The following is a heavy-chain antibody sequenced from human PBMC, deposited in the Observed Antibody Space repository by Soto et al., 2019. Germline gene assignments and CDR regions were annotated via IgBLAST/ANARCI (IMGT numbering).Heavy chain of an antibody. V-gene: IGHV1-69*13. CDR2: IIPIFGTA. CDR3: ARGAEYSRSSAFDY. J-gene: IGHJ4*02. CDR1: GGTFSNYA. Sequence: SVKVSCKASGGTFSNYAISWVRQAPGQGLEWMGGIIPIFGTANYAQNFQGGVTITADESTGTAYMELSSLKSEDTAVYYCARGAEYSRSSAFDYWGQGTLVTVSS. D-gene: IGHD6-6*01.